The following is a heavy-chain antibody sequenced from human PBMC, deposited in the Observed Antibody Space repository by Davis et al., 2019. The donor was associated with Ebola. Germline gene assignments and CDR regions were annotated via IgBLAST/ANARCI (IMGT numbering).Heavy chain of an antibody. Sequence: SETLSLTCAVYGGSFSGYYWSWIRQPPGKGLEWIGEINHSGSTNYNPSLKSRVTISVDTSKNQFSLKLSSVTAADTAVYYCARFDGGDYYGSGRNNWFDPWGQGTLVTVSS. CDR1: GGSFSGYY. CDR2: INHSGST. CDR3: ARFDGGDYYGSGRNNWFDP. D-gene: IGHD3-10*01. V-gene: IGHV4-34*01. J-gene: IGHJ5*02.